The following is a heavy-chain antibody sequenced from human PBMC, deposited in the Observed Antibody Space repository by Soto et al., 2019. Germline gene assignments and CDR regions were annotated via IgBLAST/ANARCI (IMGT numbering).Heavy chain of an antibody. CDR1: GFTFSSYG. J-gene: IGHJ6*02. Sequence: GGSLRLSCAASGFTFSSYGMHWVRQAPGKGLEWVAVIWYDGSNKYYADSVKGRFTISRDNSKNTLYLQIDSLRAEDTAVYYCARDRGGRSPGGRYYYYGMDVWGQGTTVTVSS. CDR2: IWYDGSNK. D-gene: IGHD2-15*01. CDR3: ARDRGGRSPGGRYYYYGMDV. V-gene: IGHV3-33*01.